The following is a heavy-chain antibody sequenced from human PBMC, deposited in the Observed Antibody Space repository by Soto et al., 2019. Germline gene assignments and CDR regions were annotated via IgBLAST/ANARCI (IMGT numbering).Heavy chain of an antibody. V-gene: IGHV3-23*01. D-gene: IGHD1-1*01. Sequence: EVQLLESGGGLIQPGGSLRLSCEASGFTLSNFALSWVRLAPGKGLKWVSSIDTTGGSTYYADSVKGRFTISRDNSRNTLYLQMSSLRADDTAVYYCAKDSKGNYLPYFDSWGQGTLVTVSS. CDR3: AKDSKGNYLPYFDS. J-gene: IGHJ4*02. CDR1: GFTLSNFA. CDR2: IDTTGGST.